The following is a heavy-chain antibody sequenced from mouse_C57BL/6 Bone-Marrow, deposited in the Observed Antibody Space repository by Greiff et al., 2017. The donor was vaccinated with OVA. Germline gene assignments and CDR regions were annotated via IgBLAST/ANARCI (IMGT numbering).Heavy chain of an antibody. J-gene: IGHJ4*01. CDR2: IYPRSGNT. CDR1: GYTFTSSG. CDR3: ARGYYGSSSYYAMDY. V-gene: IGHV1-81*01. Sequence: QVQLQQSGAELARPGASVKLSCKASGYTFTSSGISWVKQRTGQGLEWIGEIYPRSGNTYYNEKFKGKATLTADKSSSTAYMELRSLTSEDSAVYFCARGYYGSSSYYAMDYWGQGTSVTVSS. D-gene: IGHD1-1*01.